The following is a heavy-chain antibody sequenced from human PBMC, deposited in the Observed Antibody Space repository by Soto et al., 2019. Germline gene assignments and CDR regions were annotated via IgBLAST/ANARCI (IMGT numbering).Heavy chain of an antibody. V-gene: IGHV4-4*02. CDR2: IYRTGST. CDR3: ASRDPGTSVDY. Sequence: QVQLQESGPGLVKPSGTLSLTCAVSGGSFTSNNWWTWVRQPPGQGLEWIGEIYRTGSTNYNPSLKSRVNISIDKSETQFTLKVTSLTAADTAVYYCASRDPGTSVDYWGQGTLVTVSS. CDR1: GGSFTSNNW. J-gene: IGHJ4*02. D-gene: IGHD1-7*01.